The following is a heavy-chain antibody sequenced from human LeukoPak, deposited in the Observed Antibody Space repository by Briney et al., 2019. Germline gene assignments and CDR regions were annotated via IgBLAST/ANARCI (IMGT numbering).Heavy chain of an antibody. V-gene: IGHV4-34*01. CDR3: ARLPRWGYSRTVDY. CDR1: GGSFSGYY. D-gene: IGHD6-13*01. CDR2: INHSGST. J-gene: IGHJ4*02. Sequence: SETLSLTCAVYGGSFSGYYWSWIRQPPGKGLEWIGEINHSGSTNYNPSLKSRVTISVDTSKNQFSLKLSSVTAADTAVYYCARLPRWGYSRTVDYWGQGTLVTVSS.